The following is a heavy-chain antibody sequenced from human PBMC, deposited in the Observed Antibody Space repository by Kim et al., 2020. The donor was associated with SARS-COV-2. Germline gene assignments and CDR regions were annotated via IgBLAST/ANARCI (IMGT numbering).Heavy chain of an antibody. Sequence: GGSLRLSCAASGFTFSSYAMSWVRQAPGKGLEWVSAISGSGGSTYYADSVKGRFTISRDNSKNTLYLQMNSLRAEDTAVYYCAKTKLKDRRYNWNYSPSPDYWGQGTLVTVSS. D-gene: IGHD1-7*01. CDR2: ISGSGGST. CDR1: GFTFSSYA. J-gene: IGHJ4*02. CDR3: AKTKLKDRRYNWNYSPSPDY. V-gene: IGHV3-23*01.